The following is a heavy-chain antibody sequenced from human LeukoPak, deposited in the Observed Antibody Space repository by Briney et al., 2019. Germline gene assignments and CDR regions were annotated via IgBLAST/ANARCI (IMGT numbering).Heavy chain of an antibody. CDR2: IYHSGST. J-gene: IGHJ5*02. CDR1: GGSISSGGYS. CDR3: ARLRARITIFGVVIIGENWFDP. D-gene: IGHD3-3*01. Sequence: SETLSLTCAVSGGSISSGGYSWSWIRQPPGKGLEWIGYIYHSGSTYYNPSLKSRVTISVDRSKNQFSLKLSSVAAADTAVYYCARLRARITIFGVVIIGENWFDPWGQGTLVTVSS. V-gene: IGHV4-30-2*01.